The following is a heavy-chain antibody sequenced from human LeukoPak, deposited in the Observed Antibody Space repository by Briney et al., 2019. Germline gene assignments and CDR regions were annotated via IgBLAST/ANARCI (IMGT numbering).Heavy chain of an antibody. CDR3: ASASLPALRFLEWLPFN. CDR2: INPNSGGT. J-gene: IGHJ4*02. V-gene: IGHV1-2*02. CDR1: GYAFTGYY. D-gene: IGHD3-3*01. Sequence: ASVKVSCKASGYAFTGYYMHWVRQAPGQGPEWMGWINPNSGGTNYAQKFQGRVTMTRDTSISTAYMELSRLRSDDTAVYYCASASLPALRFLEWLPFNWGQGTLVTVSS.